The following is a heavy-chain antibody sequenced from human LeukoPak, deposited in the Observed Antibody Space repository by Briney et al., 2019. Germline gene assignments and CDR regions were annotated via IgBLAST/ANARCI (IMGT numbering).Heavy chain of an antibody. Sequence: ASVKVSCKVSGYTFTDYYMHWVQQAPGKGLEWMGWITPYNGNTNYAQKLQGRVNMTTDTSTSTVYMELRSLRSDDTAVYYCARDFYYDSSGYYSRRKFDYWGQGTLVTVSS. CDR3: ARDFYYDSSGYYSRRKFDY. CDR2: ITPYNGNT. D-gene: IGHD3-22*01. V-gene: IGHV1-18*04. CDR1: GYTFTDYY. J-gene: IGHJ4*02.